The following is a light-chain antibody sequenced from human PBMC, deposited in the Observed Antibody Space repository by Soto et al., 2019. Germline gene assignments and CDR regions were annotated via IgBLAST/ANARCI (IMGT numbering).Light chain of an antibody. CDR1: QPVRNDY. CDR2: GAS. CDR3: QQYGTLPWT. J-gene: IGKJ1*01. V-gene: IGKV3-20*01. Sequence: EIVLTQSPGTLSLSPGESATLSCRASQPVRNDYLAWYQQKPGQAPRVLISGASTRVTGIPYRFSGSGSGADFTLTMSRLETEDVGVYYCQQYGTLPWTFGQGTKVELK.